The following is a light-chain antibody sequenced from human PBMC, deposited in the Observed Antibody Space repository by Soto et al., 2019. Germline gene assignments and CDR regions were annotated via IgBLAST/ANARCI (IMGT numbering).Light chain of an antibody. CDR2: GAS. CDR1: QNISSN. Sequence: EIVMTQSPATLSVSPGERATLSCRASQNISSNLAWYQQKPGQAPRVLIDGASTRATGIQARFSGSGSGTEFTLTLSSLQSEDFAVYYCQQYNNWLWTFGQGTKVEIK. V-gene: IGKV3-15*01. J-gene: IGKJ1*01. CDR3: QQYNNWLWT.